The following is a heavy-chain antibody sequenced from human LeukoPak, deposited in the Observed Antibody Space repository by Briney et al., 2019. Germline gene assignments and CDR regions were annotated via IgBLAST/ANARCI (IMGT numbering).Heavy chain of an antibody. Sequence: PGGSLRLSCAASGFTFSSYWLTWVRQAPGKGLEWVANIKEDGNEMYYVDSVKGRFTISRDNSKNTLYLQMNSLRAEDTAVYYCARLCSGGSCYSNYYYYGMDVWGQGTTVTVSS. CDR1: GFTFSSYW. CDR2: IKEDGNEM. D-gene: IGHD2-15*01. J-gene: IGHJ6*02. V-gene: IGHV3-7*01. CDR3: ARLCSGGSCYSNYYYYGMDV.